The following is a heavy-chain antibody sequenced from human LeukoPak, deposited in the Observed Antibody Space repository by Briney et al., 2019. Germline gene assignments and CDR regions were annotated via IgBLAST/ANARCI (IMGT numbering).Heavy chain of an antibody. CDR2: IWYDGSNK. D-gene: IGHD6-19*01. CDR3: ARVFRGSGWYYFDY. CDR1: GFTFSSYG. V-gene: IGHV3-30*02. J-gene: IGHJ4*02. Sequence: PGGSLRLSCAASGFTFSSYGMHWVRRAPGKGLEWVALIWYDGSNKYYADSVKGRLTISRDNSKNTLYLQMNSLRAEDTAVYYCARVFRGSGWYYFDYWGQGTLVTVSS.